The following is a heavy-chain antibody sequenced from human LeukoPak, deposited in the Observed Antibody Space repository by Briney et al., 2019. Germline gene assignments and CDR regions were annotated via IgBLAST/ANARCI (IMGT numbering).Heavy chain of an antibody. Sequence: PSETLSLTCTVSGGSTSSNYWSWIRQPPGKGLEWIGYIYSTASTNYNPSLRSRVSMSIDASKNQFYLKLSSVTAADTAVYYCATRAGYGYMDVWGKGTTVTDSS. CDR1: GGSTSSNY. V-gene: IGHV4-4*09. CDR3: ATRAGYGYMDV. CDR2: IYSTAST. J-gene: IGHJ6*03. D-gene: IGHD5-24*01.